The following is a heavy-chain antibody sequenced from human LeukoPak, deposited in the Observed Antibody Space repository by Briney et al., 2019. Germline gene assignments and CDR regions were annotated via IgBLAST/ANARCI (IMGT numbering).Heavy chain of an antibody. CDR3: ARERWYYDSSGYSNYYYYMDV. D-gene: IGHD3-22*01. Sequence: PGGSLRLSCAASGFTFSSYAMSWVRQAPGKGLEWVSVIYSGGSTYYADSVKGRFTISRDNSKNTLYLQMNSLRAEDTAVYYCARERWYYDSSGYSNYYYYMDVWGKGTTVTVSS. CDR1: GFTFSSYA. J-gene: IGHJ6*03. CDR2: IYSGGST. V-gene: IGHV3-66*02.